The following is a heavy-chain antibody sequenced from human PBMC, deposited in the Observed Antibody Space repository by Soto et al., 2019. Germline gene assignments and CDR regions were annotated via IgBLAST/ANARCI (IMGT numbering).Heavy chain of an antibody. D-gene: IGHD2-15*01. V-gene: IGHV4-59*08. CDR3: ARYCSGGSCYPHSYYYYYYMDV. Sequence: SETLSLTCTVSGGSISSYYWSWIRQPPGKGLEWIGYIYYSGSTNYNPSLKSRVTISVDTSKNQFSLKLSSVTAADTAVHYCARYCSGGSCYPHSYYYYYYMDVWGKGTTVTV. CDR1: GGSISSYY. J-gene: IGHJ6*03. CDR2: IYYSGST.